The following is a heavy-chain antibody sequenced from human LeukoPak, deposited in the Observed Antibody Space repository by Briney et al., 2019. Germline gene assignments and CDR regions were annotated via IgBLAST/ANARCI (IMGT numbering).Heavy chain of an antibody. CDR1: GGSISSYY. V-gene: IGHV4-59*06. Sequence: PSETLSLTCTVSGGSISSYYWSWIRQHPGKGLEWIGYIYYSGSTYYNPSLKSRVTISVDTSKNQFSLKLSSVTAADTAVYYCASGYYHDSSGFDYWGQGTLVTVSS. D-gene: IGHD3-22*01. CDR2: IYYSGST. CDR3: ASGYYHDSSGFDY. J-gene: IGHJ4*02.